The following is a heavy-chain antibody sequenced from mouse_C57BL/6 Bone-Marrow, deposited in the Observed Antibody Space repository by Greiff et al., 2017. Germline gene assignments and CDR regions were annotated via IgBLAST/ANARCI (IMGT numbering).Heavy chain of an antibody. CDR1: GYTFTSYG. V-gene: IGHV1-81*01. CDR3: ARITTSYYYAMDY. Sequence: QVQLQQSGAELARPGASVKLSCTASGYTFTSYGISWVKQRTGQGLEWIGEIYPRSGNTYYNEKFKGKATLTADKSSSTAYMELRSLTSEDSAVYFCARITTSYYYAMDYWGQGASVTVAS. D-gene: IGHD2-4*01. J-gene: IGHJ4*01. CDR2: IYPRSGNT.